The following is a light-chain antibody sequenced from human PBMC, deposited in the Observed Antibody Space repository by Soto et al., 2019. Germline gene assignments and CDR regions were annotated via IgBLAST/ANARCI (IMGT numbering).Light chain of an antibody. V-gene: IGKV1-5*03. J-gene: IGKJ1*01. CDR3: QQYNSYSRT. CDR2: KAS. CDR1: QSISTW. Sequence: DIQMTQSPATLSASGGDRVTITCRASQSISTWLAWYQQKPGKAPKLLIYKASSLESGVPSRFSGSGSGTEFTLTISSLQPDDFATYYGQQYNSYSRTFGQGTKVDIK.